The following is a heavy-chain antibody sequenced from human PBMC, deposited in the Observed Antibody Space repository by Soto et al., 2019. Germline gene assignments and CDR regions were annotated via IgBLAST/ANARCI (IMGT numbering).Heavy chain of an antibody. CDR1: GDSSVSSSSYY. J-gene: IGHJ6*02. D-gene: IGHD2-15*01. Sequence: KTSETLSLTCTVSGDSSVSSSSYYWGWIRQPPGKGLEWIGSTYYTGNTFYSPSSRSRLTISVDTSKSQFSLKFRSVTAADTATYYCASDVSSTDGMDVWGQGTTVTVSS. CDR3: ASDVSSTDGMDV. V-gene: IGHV4-39*01. CDR2: TYYTGNT.